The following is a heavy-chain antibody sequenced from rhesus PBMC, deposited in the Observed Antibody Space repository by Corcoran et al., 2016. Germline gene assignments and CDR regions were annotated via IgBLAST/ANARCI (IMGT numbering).Heavy chain of an antibody. D-gene: IGHD6-25*01. CDR2: INGNSGST. Sequence: QVQLQESGPGVVKPSETLSLTCAVSGGSFSSYWWSWIRQPPGKGLEWIGEINGNSGSTNYNPPPKSRAIISNDASTNQFSLKLSSVTAADTAVYYCARFGAAGLFDYWGQGVLVTVSS. CDR3: ARFGAAGLFDY. CDR1: GGSFSSYW. J-gene: IGHJ4*01. V-gene: IGHV4-80*01.